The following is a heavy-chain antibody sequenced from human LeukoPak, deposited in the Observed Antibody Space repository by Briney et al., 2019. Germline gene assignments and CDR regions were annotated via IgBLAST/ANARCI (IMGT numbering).Heavy chain of an antibody. CDR3: ARAQGGSYLFDY. J-gene: IGHJ4*02. V-gene: IGHV1-2*02. Sequence: ASVKVSCKTSGYTFTAFFIHWVRQAPGQGLEWMGWLNPNSGGTNYAQKFQGRVTMTRDTSISTAYMELSRLRSDDTVVYYCARAQGGSYLFDYWGQGTLVTVSS. D-gene: IGHD1-26*01. CDR2: LNPNSGGT. CDR1: GYTFTAFF.